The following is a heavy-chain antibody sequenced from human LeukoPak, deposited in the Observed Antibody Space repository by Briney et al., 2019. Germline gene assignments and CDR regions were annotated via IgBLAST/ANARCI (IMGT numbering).Heavy chain of an antibody. V-gene: IGHV4-38-2*02. D-gene: IGHD6-13*01. Sequence: SETLSLTCMVSGYSISSGYYWGWIRQPPGKGLEWIGSIYHSGSTYYNPSLKSRVTISVDTSKNQFSLKLSSVTAADTAVYYCARRLAAGTGWFDPWGQGTLVTVSS. CDR3: ARRLAAGTGWFDP. CDR2: IYHSGST. J-gene: IGHJ5*02. CDR1: GYSISSGYY.